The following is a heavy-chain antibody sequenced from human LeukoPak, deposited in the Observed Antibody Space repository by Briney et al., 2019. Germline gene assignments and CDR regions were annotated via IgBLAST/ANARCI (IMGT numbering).Heavy chain of an antibody. CDR2: ISSSISYI. CDR1: GFTFSSYS. Sequence: PVGSLRLSCAASGFTFSSYSMNWVRQAPGKGLEWGSSISSSISYIYYADSVKGRFTISRDNAKNSLSLQMNSLRAEDTAVYYCASAGPTMVRGVNWGQGTLVTVSS. CDR3: ASAGPTMVRGVN. D-gene: IGHD3-10*01. V-gene: IGHV3-21*01. J-gene: IGHJ4*02.